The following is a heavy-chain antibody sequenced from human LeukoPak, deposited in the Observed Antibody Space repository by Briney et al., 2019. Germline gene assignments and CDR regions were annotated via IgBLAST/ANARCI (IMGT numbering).Heavy chain of an antibody. CDR3: AREAVVVPAAIHYYYYYMDV. D-gene: IGHD2-2*01. CDR1: GGSISSYY. J-gene: IGHJ6*03. Sequence: SETLSLTCTVSGGSISSYYWSWIRQPAGKGLEWIGRIYTSGSTNYNPSLKSRVTMSVDTSKNQFSLKLSSVTAADTAVYYCAREAVVVPAAIHYYYYYMDVWGKGITVTVSS. CDR2: IYTSGST. V-gene: IGHV4-4*07.